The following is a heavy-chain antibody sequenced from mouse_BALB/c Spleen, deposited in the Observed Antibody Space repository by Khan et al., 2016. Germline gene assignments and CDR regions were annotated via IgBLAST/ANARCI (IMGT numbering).Heavy chain of an antibody. CDR3: ASGPFYYYGSSPFAY. CDR2: INPDSSTI. D-gene: IGHD1-1*01. J-gene: IGHJ3*01. CDR1: GFDFSRYW. Sequence: EVQLVESGGGLVQPGGSLKLSCAASGFDFSRYWMSWVRQAPGKGLEWIGEINPDSSTINYTPSLKDKFIISRDNAKNTLYLQMSKVRSEDTALYDCASGPFYYYGSSPFAYWGQGTLVTVSA. V-gene: IGHV4-1*02.